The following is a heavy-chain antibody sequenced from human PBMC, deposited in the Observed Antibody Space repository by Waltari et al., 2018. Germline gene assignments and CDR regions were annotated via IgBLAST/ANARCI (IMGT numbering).Heavy chain of an antibody. CDR1: GGSISSSSYY. CDR2: IYYSGSA. V-gene: IGHV4-39*07. CDR3: ARAPLPELWGPN. D-gene: IGHD5-18*01. J-gene: IGHJ4*02. Sequence: QLQLQESGPGLVKPSETLSLTCTVSGGSISSSSYYWGWIRQPPGKGLEWIGSIYYSGSAYYNPSLKSRVTISVDTSKNQFSLKLSSVTAADTAVYYCARAPLPELWGPNWGQGTLVTVSS.